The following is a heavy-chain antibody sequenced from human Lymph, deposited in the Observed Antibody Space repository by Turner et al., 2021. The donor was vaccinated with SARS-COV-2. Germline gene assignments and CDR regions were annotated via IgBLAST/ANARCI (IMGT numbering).Heavy chain of an antibody. CDR1: GYTFTSYD. D-gene: IGHD3-9*01. CDR2: MNPNSGNT. V-gene: IGHV1-8*01. Sequence: QVQLVQSGAEVNKPGASVTVSCKASGYTFTSYDINWVRQSTGQGLEWMGWMNPNSGNTGYEQKFQGRVTMTRKTSISTAYMELSSLRSEDTAVYYCARGAQLTVWCDPWGQGTLVTVSS. J-gene: IGHJ5*02. CDR3: ARGAQLTVWCDP.